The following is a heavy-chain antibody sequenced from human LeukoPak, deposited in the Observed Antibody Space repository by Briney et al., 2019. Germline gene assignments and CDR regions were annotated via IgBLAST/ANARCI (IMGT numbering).Heavy chain of an antibody. CDR2: INPNSGGT. CDR3: ARASWDYYDSSGYCYGYNWFDP. J-gene: IGHJ5*02. CDR1: GYTFTGYY. D-gene: IGHD3-22*01. Sequence: ASVKVSCKASGYTFTGYYMHWVRQAPGQGLEWMGWINPNSGGTNYAQKFQGRVTMTRDTSISTAYMELSRLRSDDTAVYYCARASWDYYDSSGYCYGYNWFDPWGQGTLVTVSS. V-gene: IGHV1-2*02.